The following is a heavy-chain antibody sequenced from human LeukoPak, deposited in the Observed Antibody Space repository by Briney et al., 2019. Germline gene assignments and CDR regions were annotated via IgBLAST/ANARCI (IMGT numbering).Heavy chain of an antibody. Sequence: GSAKVSCKASGYTFTSYGINWVRQAPGQGLEWMGWISTYNGNTNYVQKLQGRVTMTTETSTSTAYMELRSLRSDDTAVYYCARVAAADYFDYWGQGTLVTVSS. J-gene: IGHJ4*02. D-gene: IGHD6-13*01. CDR2: ISTYNGNT. CDR3: ARVAAADYFDY. V-gene: IGHV1-18*01. CDR1: GYTFTSYG.